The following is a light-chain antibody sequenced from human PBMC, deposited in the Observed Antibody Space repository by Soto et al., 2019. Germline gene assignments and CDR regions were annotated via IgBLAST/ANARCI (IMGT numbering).Light chain of an antibody. CDR3: ASYTIRSTLV. CDR1: SSDVGTNNY. V-gene: IGLV2-14*01. J-gene: IGLJ3*02. CDR2: GVS. Sequence: QSALTQPASVSGSPGQSITISCTGTSSDVGTNNYVSWYQQDPGKAPKLMIFGVSNRPSGVSSRFSGSKSGNTASLTISGLQTEDEADYYCASYTIRSTLVFGGGTKVTVL.